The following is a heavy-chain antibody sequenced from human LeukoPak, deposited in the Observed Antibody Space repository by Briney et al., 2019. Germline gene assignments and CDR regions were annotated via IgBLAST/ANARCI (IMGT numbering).Heavy chain of an antibody. J-gene: IGHJ4*02. CDR2: ISGSAGST. Sequence: GGSLRLSCAASGFTFSSYAMSWVRQAPGKGLEWVSSISGSAGSTYHADSVKGRITTSRDNSKNTLYLQMNSLRAEDTAVYYCARSVATYYFDCWGQGTLVTFS. CDR3: ARSVATYYFDC. V-gene: IGHV3-23*01. CDR1: GFTFSSYA. D-gene: IGHD5-12*01.